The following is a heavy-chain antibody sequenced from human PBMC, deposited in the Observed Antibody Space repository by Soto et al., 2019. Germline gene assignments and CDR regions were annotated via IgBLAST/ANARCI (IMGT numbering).Heavy chain of an antibody. D-gene: IGHD3-3*01. J-gene: IGHJ6*02. CDR1: GYLISSYY. Sequence: ASETLSLTCSVSGYLISSYYWSWIRQPAGKGLEWIGRIYTSGSTNYNPSLKSRVTMSVDTSKNQFSLKLSSVTAADTAVYYCARDQSAYYDFWSGYLGSEFYYYGMDVWGQGTTVTVSS. CDR3: ARDQSAYYDFWSGYLGSEFYYYGMDV. CDR2: IYTSGST. V-gene: IGHV4-4*07.